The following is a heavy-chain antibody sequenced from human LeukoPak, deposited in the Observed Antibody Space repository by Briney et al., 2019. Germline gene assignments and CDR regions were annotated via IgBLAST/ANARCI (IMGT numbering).Heavy chain of an antibody. Sequence: SETLSLTCTVSGGSISSYYWSWIRQPPGKGLEWIGYIYYSGSTNYNPSLKSRVTISVDTSKNQFSLKLSSVTAADTAVYYCARGGFTPDASDIWGQGTMVTVSS. J-gene: IGHJ3*02. CDR2: IYYSGST. D-gene: IGHD2-15*01. CDR3: ARGGFTPDASDI. CDR1: GGSISSYY. V-gene: IGHV4-59*01.